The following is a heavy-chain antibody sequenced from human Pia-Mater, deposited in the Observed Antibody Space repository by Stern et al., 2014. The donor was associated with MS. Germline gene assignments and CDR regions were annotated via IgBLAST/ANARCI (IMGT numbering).Heavy chain of an antibody. CDR1: GYRFSTFY. J-gene: IGHJ4*01. V-gene: IGHV1-2*06. Sequence: VQLVESGAEVKKPGASVKVSCKASGYRFSTFYLHWLRQAPGQGLQWIGRIDPGSGATTSSQTFQGRVNITRDAAIHTALLEPGGRRSDDTAVYYCARIYCSGDECYHSFDAWGQGTLVTVSS. CDR2: IDPGSGAT. D-gene: IGHD3-16*02. CDR3: ARIYCSGDECYHSFDA.